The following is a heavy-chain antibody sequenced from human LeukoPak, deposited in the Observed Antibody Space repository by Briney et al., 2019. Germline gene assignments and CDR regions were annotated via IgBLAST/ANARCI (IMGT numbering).Heavy chain of an antibody. CDR3: ARDLGGADNPFDI. J-gene: IGHJ3*02. CDR2: IYYSGST. V-gene: IGHV4-30-4*01. D-gene: IGHD3-3*01. Sequence: PSETLSLTCTVSGGSISSGDYYWSWIRQPPGKGLEWIGYIYYSGSTYYNPSLKSRVTISVDTSKNQFSLKLSSVTAADTAVYYCARDLGGADNPFDIWGQGTMVTVSS. CDR1: GGSISSGDYY.